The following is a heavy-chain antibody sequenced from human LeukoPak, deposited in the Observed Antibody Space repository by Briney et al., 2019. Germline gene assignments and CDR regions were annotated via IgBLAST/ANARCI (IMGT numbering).Heavy chain of an antibody. V-gene: IGHV3-23*01. D-gene: IGHD3-22*01. Sequence: GGSLRLSCAASGFTFSTYAMSWVRQAPGKGLEWVSAISGRGVSTYYADSVKGRFTISRDNSKNTLYLQMNSLRAEDTAAYYCAKGTYDSRGHFDYWGQGTLVSVSS. CDR3: AKGTYDSRGHFDY. CDR2: ISGRGVST. CDR1: GFTFSTYA. J-gene: IGHJ4*02.